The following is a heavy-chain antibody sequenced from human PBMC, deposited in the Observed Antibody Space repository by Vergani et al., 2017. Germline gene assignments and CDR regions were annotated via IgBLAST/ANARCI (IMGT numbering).Heavy chain of an antibody. CDR3: ARAPGKGMKYAFDI. CDR1: GGSISSYY. J-gene: IGHJ3*02. CDR2: IYYSGST. Sequence: QVQLQESGPGLVKPSETLSLTCTVSGGSISSYYWSWIRQPPGKGLEWIGYIYYSGSTNYNPSLKSRVTVSVDTSKNQFSLKLSSVTAADTAVYYCARAPGKGMKYAFDIWGHGTMVTVSS. D-gene: IGHD3-10*01. V-gene: IGHV4-59*01.